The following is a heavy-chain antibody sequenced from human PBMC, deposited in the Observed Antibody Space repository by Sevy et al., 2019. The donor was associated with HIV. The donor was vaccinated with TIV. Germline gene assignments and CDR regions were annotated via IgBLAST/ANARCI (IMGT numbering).Heavy chain of an antibody. CDR3: ARSLKDWTPSAGH. J-gene: IGHJ4*02. Sequence: LGGSLRLSCTASGFTFSDYYMSWIRQAPGKGLECVSFISSTTGYTNYADSVKGRFTISRDNAKNSLYLQMNNLRAEDTAVYYCARSLKDWTPSAGHWGQGTLVTVSS. D-gene: IGHD1-1*01. V-gene: IGHV3-11*06. CDR2: ISSTTGYT. CDR1: GFTFSDYY.